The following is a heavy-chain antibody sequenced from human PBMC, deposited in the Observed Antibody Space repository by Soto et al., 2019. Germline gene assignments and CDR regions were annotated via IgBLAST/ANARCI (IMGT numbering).Heavy chain of an antibody. CDR1: GYSFTIYC. V-gene: IGHV5-10-1*01. Sequence: GESLKISGKGSGYSFTIYCISWVLQMPWKGLEWMGRIDPSDSYTNYSPSFQGHVTISADKSISTAYLQWSSLKASDTAMYYCARSRPHIVVVTARQTDIWGQGTMVTVSS. D-gene: IGHD2-21*02. CDR2: IDPSDSYT. J-gene: IGHJ3*02. CDR3: ARSRPHIVVVTARQTDI.